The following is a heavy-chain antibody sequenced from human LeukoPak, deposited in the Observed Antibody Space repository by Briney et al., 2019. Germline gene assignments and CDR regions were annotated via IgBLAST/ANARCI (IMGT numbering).Heavy chain of an antibody. J-gene: IGHJ5*02. CDR2: INGDGYST. Sequence: PGGSLRLSCAASGFTFSSYWLHWVRQAPGKGLAGVSRINGDGYSTAYADSVRGRFTISRDNTKNTVYLQMNSLRAEDTAVYYCSRSTDINWFDPWGQGTLVTVSS. CDR1: GFTFSSYW. CDR3: SRSTDINWFDP. D-gene: IGHD5/OR15-5a*01. V-gene: IGHV3-74*01.